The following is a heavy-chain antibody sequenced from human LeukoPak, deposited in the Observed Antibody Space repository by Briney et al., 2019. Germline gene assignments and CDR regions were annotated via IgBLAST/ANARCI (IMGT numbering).Heavy chain of an antibody. Sequence: SVKVSCKASGYTFTSYGISWVRQAPGQGLEWMGRIIPILGIANYAQKFQGRVTITADKSTSTAYMELSSLRSEDTAVYYCARGTGTTVNNVFEDVSYYYYGMDVWGQGTTVTVSS. D-gene: IGHD1-1*01. V-gene: IGHV1-69*04. CDR2: IIPILGIA. J-gene: IGHJ6*02. CDR3: ARGTGTTVNNVFEDVSYYYYGMDV. CDR1: GYTFTSYG.